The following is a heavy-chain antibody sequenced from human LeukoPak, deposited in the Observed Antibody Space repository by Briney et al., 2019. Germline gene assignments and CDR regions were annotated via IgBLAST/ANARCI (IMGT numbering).Heavy chain of an antibody. CDR1: GSTFSSCA. CDR3: ARVRAAAVTYYFDY. CDR2: ISGSGGST. D-gene: IGHD6-13*01. J-gene: IGHJ4*02. V-gene: IGHV3-23*01. Sequence: GGSLRLSCAASGSTFSSCAMSWVRQAPGKGLEWVSAISGSGGSTYYADSVKGRFTISRDNSKNTLYLQMNSLRAEDTAVYYCARVRAAAVTYYFDYWGQGTLVTVSS.